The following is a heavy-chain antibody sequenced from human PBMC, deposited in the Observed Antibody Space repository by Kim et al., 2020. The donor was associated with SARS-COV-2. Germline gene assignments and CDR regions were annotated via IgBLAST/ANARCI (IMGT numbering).Heavy chain of an antibody. J-gene: IGHJ6*02. Sequence: GGSLRLSCAASGFTFSSYGMYWVRQAPGKGLEWVAVISYDGSNKYYADSVKGRFTIPRDNSKNTLYLQMNSLGAEDTAVYYCAKDLSRGYSYGWWYYYYGRDVWRQGTTVTVSS. D-gene: IGHD5-18*01. CDR2: ISYDGSNK. CDR3: AKDLSRGYSYGWWYYYYGRDV. V-gene: IGHV3-30*18. CDR1: GFTFSSYG.